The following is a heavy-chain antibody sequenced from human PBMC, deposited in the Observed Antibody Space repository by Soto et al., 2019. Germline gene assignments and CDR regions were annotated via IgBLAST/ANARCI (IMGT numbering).Heavy chain of an antibody. Sequence: QVQLVESGGGVVQPGRSLRLSCAASGFTFSSYGMHWVRQAPGKGLEWVAVIWYDGSNKYYADSVKGRFTISRDNSKNTAYLQMNSLRAEDTAVYYCARDLDDIVGATTIGYWGQGTLVTVSS. CDR1: GFTFSSYG. CDR3: ARDLDDIVGATTIGY. CDR2: IWYDGSNK. V-gene: IGHV3-33*01. J-gene: IGHJ4*02. D-gene: IGHD1-26*01.